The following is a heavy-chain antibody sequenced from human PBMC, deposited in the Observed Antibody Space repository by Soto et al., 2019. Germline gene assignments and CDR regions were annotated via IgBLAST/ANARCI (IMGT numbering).Heavy chain of an antibody. Sequence: GESLKISCNGSGYSFTIYCISWVLQMPGKGLDWMWRIDPSDSYTNYSPSFQGHVTISADKSISTAYLQWSSLKASDTAMYYCASAYAFWSGYPPSGMDVCRQVTTVTFSS. CDR1: GYSFTIYC. D-gene: IGHD3-3*01. CDR3: ASAYAFWSGYPPSGMDV. V-gene: IGHV5-10-1*01. J-gene: IGHJ6*02. CDR2: IDPSDSYT.